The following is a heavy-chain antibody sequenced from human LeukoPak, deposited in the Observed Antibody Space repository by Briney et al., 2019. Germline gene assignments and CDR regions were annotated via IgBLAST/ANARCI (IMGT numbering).Heavy chain of an antibody. CDR2: IYSSGST. D-gene: IGHD2-21*02. CDR3: ARREVVVTHDAFDI. CDR1: GGSISSYY. Sequence: PSETLSLTCTVSGGSISSYYWSWIRQPAGKGLEWIGRIYSSGSTNYNPSLKSRVTMSVDTSKNQFSLKLSSVTAADTAVYYCARREVVVTHDAFDIWGQGTMVTVSS. V-gene: IGHV4-4*07. J-gene: IGHJ3*02.